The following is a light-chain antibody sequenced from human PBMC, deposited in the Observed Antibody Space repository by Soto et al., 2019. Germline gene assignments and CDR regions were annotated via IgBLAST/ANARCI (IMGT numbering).Light chain of an antibody. CDR2: DAS. J-gene: IGKJ1*01. CDR3: QLDRSRPRA. CDR1: QTISQW. Sequence: DIQMTQSPSTVSASVGDGVVITCRASQTISQWLAWYQQKPGKAPRFLIYDASTLESGVPSRFSGSGSGTEFSLTISSLQPWDISALFFQLDRSRPRAFGPGTKVDIK. V-gene: IGKV1-5*01.